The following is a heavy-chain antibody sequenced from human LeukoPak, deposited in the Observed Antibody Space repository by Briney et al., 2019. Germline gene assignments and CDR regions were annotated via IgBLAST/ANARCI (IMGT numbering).Heavy chain of an antibody. CDR3: AREVDAFDI. V-gene: IGHV3-7*01. J-gene: IGHJ3*02. CDR2: IKQDGSEK. CDR1: GFTSSSYW. Sequence: GGSLRLSCAASGFTSSSYWMSWVRQAPGKGLEWVANIKQDGSEKYYVDSVKGRFTISRDNAKNSLYLQMNSLRAEDTAVYYCAREVDAFDIWGQGTMVTVSS.